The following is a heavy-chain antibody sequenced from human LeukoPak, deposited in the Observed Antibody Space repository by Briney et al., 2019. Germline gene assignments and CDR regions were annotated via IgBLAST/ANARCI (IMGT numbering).Heavy chain of an antibody. CDR1: GYTFTIYY. CDR3: AISGRGDIRYFDWLFPRYGMDV. D-gene: IGHD3-9*01. Sequence: GASVKVSCTASGYTFTIYYMHWVRQAPGQGLEWMGIINPSGGSTSYAQKFQGRVTMTRDTSTSTVYMELSSLRSEDTAVYYCAISGRGDIRYFDWLFPRYGMDVWGQGTTVTVSS. CDR2: INPSGGST. V-gene: IGHV1-46*01. J-gene: IGHJ6*02.